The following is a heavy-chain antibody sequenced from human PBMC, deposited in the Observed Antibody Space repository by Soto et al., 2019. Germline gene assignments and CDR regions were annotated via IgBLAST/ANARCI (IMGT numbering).Heavy chain of an antibody. CDR1: GYTFSNNG. CDR2: ISGYNGKT. CDR3: ARDGHWNDLDY. D-gene: IGHD1-1*01. Sequence: QVQLVQSEAELKKPGASVKVSCKASGYTFSNNGICWVRQAPGQGLEWLGWISGYNGKTNYAQKFQGRITVTTDTSTSTAYMEVRSLTSDDTAVYYCARDGHWNDLDYWGQGTLVTVSS. V-gene: IGHV1-18*01. J-gene: IGHJ4*02.